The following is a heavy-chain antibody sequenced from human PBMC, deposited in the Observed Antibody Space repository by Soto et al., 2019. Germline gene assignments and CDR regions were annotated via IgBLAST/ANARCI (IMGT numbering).Heavy chain of an antibody. CDR3: AHGSESGIGYYYGMDV. V-gene: IGHV4-31*03. CDR2: IYYSGST. Sequence: PAETLSLTCTVSGASISSGGYYWSWIRQHPGKGLEWIGYIYYSGSTYYNPSLKSRVTISVDTSKNQFSLKLSSVTAADTAVYYCAHGSESGIGYYYGMDVWGQGTTVTVS. CDR1: GASISSGGYY. J-gene: IGHJ6*02. D-gene: IGHD3-10*01.